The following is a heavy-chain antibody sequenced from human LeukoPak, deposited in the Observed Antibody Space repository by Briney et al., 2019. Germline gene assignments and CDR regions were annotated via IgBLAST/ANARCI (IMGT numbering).Heavy chain of an antibody. V-gene: IGHV3-21*04. CDR3: ARSLSSRFSGPRRPYYFDY. Sequence: GGSLRLSCAASGFTFSSYSMNWVRQAPGKGLEWVSSISSSSSYIYYADSVKGRFTISRDNSKNTLYLQMNSLRAEDTAVYYCARSLSSRFSGPRRPYYFDYWGQGTLVTVSS. D-gene: IGHD3-16*02. J-gene: IGHJ4*02. CDR2: ISSSSSYI. CDR1: GFTFSSYS.